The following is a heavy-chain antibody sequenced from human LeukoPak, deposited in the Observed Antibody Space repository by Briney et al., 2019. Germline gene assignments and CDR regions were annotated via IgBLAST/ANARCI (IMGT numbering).Heavy chain of an antibody. J-gene: IGHJ3*02. CDR1: GGSISSSNW. Sequence: PSETLSLTCAVSGGSISSSNWWNWVRQPPGKGLEWIGEIYHSGSTYYNPSLKSRVTISVDTSKNQFSLKLSSVTAADTAVYYCASKYSGSYGDAFDIWGQGTMVTVSS. CDR2: IYHSGST. CDR3: ASKYSGSYGDAFDI. D-gene: IGHD1-26*01. V-gene: IGHV4-4*02.